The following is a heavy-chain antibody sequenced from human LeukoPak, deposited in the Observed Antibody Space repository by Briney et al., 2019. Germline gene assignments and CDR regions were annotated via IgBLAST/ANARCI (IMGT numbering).Heavy chain of an antibody. J-gene: IGHJ4*02. D-gene: IGHD3-3*01. CDR1: GFTFSDYW. V-gene: IGHV3-7*01. Sequence: GGSLRLSCEASGFTFSDYWMSWVRQAPGKGLEWVASIKQDGGGKYYVDSVKGRFTISRDNAKNSMYLQISSLRAEDTAVYYCAREGSRGLRFFDYWGQGTLVTVSS. CDR2: IKQDGGGK. CDR3: AREGSRGLRFFDY.